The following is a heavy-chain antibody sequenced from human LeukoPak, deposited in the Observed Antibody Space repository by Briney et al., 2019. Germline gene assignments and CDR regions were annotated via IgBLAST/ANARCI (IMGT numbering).Heavy chain of an antibody. CDR2: IYYTGGT. D-gene: IGHD3-22*01. CDR1: GGSITSYY. J-gene: IGHJ4*02. Sequence: SETLSLTCTVSGGSITSYYWTWIRQPPGKGLEWIGYIYYTGGTKSNPSLKSRVTISLDMSKNQFSLKLSSVTAAYTAIYYCASSYYYDGTRYFDYWGLGTLVTVSS. CDR3: ASSYYYDGTRYFDY. V-gene: IGHV4-59*08.